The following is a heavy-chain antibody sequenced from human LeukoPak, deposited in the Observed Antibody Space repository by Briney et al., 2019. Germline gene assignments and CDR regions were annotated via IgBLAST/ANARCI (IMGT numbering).Heavy chain of an antibody. Sequence: PGRSLRLSCAASGFTFSSYGMHWVRQAPSKGLEWVAVIWYDGSNKYYADSVNGRFTISRDNYKITLYVQMNSLRAEDTAVYYCASQYWDLGTDPIDYWGQGTLVTVSS. J-gene: IGHJ4*02. V-gene: IGHV3-33*01. CDR1: GFTFSSYG. CDR2: IWYDGSNK. D-gene: IGHD1-26*01. CDR3: ASQYWDLGTDPIDY.